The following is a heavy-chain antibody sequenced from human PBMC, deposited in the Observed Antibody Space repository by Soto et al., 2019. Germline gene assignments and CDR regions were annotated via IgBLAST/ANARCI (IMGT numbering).Heavy chain of an antibody. Sequence: SVNVSCKASGGSFGKSAINWVRQTPGQGLEWLGGFIPVYRTLNYAQKFQGRVTITADESTGTAYMTLSSLASDDTAVYYCATGVIWIGYFTVDSWGQGTRVTVSS. CDR3: ATGVIWIGYFTVDS. J-gene: IGHJ4*02. V-gene: IGHV1-69*13. CDR1: GGSFGKSA. CDR2: FIPVYRTL. D-gene: IGHD3-3*01.